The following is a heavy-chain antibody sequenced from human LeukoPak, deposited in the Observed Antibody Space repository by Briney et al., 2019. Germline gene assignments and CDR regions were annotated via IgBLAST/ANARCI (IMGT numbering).Heavy chain of an antibody. CDR3: ARGRTMVRGVIRRGWFDP. J-gene: IGHJ5*02. CDR2: MNPNSGNT. V-gene: IGHV1-8*01. CDR1: GYTFTSYD. Sequence: ASVKVPCKASGYTFTSYDINWVRQATGQGLEWMGWMNPNSGNTGYAQKFQGRVTMTRNTSISTAYMELSSLRSEDTAVYCCARGRTMVRGVIRRGWFDPWGQGTLVTVSS. D-gene: IGHD3-10*01.